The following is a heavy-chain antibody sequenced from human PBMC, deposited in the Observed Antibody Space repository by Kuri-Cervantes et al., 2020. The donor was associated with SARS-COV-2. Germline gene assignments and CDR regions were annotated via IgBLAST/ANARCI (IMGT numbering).Heavy chain of an antibody. V-gene: IGHV4-59*10. Sequence: SETLSLTCAVYGGSFSSYYWSWIRQPAGKGLEWIGRIYTSGSTNYNPSLKSRVTMSVDTSKNQFSLKLSSVTAADTAVYYCARGAEGSPFDYWGQGTLVTVSS. CDR1: GGSFSSYY. D-gene: IGHD1-26*01. CDR3: ARGAEGSPFDY. J-gene: IGHJ4*02. CDR2: IYTSGST.